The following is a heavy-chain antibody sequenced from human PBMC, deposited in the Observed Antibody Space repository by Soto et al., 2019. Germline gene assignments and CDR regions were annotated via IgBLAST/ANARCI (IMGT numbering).Heavy chain of an antibody. J-gene: IGHJ4*02. V-gene: IGHV3-7*01. CDR1: GFTFSSYW. Sequence: EVQLVESGGGLVQPGGSLRLSCAASGFTFSSYWMSWVRQAPGKGLEWVANIKQDGSEKYYVDSVKGRFTISRDNAKNSLYLQMNSLRAEDTAVYYCARDGARWLGPSNFDYWGQGTLVTVSS. D-gene: IGHD6-19*01. CDR2: IKQDGSEK. CDR3: ARDGARWLGPSNFDY.